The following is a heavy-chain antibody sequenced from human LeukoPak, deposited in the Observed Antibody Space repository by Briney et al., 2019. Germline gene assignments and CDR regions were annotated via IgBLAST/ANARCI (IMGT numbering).Heavy chain of an antibody. CDR1: GFTFSDYY. D-gene: IGHD4-23*01. CDR2: ISSSSSTI. J-gene: IGHJ4*02. Sequence: GGSLRLTCAASGFTFSDYYMGWIRQAPGKGLEWVSYISSSSSTIYYTDSVKGRFTISRDNAKNSLYLQMNSLRAEDTAVYYCASSASCDTNSLFDYWGQGTLVSVSS. CDR3: ASSASCDTNSLFDY. V-gene: IGHV3-11*01.